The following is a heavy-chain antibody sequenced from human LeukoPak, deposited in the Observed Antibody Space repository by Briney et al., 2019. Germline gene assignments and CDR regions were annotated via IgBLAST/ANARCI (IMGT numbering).Heavy chain of an antibody. V-gene: IGHV4-59*01. J-gene: IGHJ6*03. Sequence: KTSETLSLTCTVSGESISGFYWTWIRQPPGKGLEWIGYVDHTGITNFSPSLNGRVSISRDTTKNLFSLRVRSVTAADTAVYFCARGRVSSSTWHSTYYNYFYMDVWGKGTTVTVSS. CDR2: VDHTGIT. D-gene: IGHD5-12*01. CDR1: GESISGFY. CDR3: ARGRVSSSTWHSTYYNYFYMDV.